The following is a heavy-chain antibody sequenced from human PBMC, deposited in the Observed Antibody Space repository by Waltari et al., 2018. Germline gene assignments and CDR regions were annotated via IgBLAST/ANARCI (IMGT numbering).Heavy chain of an antibody. D-gene: IGHD6-6*01. CDR1: DYSITRGHF. J-gene: IGHJ4*02. CDR3: ARQGTSSSFYFDF. CDR2: ISHSGSP. V-gene: IGHV4-38-2*01. Sequence: QVQLQESGPGLVRPSETLSLSCAVSDYSITRGHFWVWIRQPPGKGLEWIGTISHSGSPYYHPSFKSRVIMSVDTSKNQFSLKMTSVTAADTALYYCARQGTSSSFYFDFWGRGTLVIVSS.